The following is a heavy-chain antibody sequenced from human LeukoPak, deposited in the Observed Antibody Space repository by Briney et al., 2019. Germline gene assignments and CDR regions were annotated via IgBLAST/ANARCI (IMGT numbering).Heavy chain of an antibody. CDR1: GFTFSSYS. J-gene: IGHJ4*02. CDR3: VRDRIPQSFDPLTMDY. CDR2: ISSSSSTI. V-gene: IGHV3-48*01. Sequence: PGGSLRLSCAASGFTFSSYSMNWVRQAPGKGLEWVSYISSSSSTIYYADSVKGRFTISRDNAKNSLYLQMNSLRAEDTAVYYCVRDRIPQSFDPLTMDYWGQGTLVTVSS. D-gene: IGHD4/OR15-4a*01.